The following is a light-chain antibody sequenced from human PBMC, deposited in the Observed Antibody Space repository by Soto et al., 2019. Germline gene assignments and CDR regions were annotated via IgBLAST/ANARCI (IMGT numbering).Light chain of an antibody. CDR1: SSDVCAYNY. CDR3: SSYTTSANYV. CDR2: DVS. J-gene: IGLJ1*01. Sequence: QSVLAQPASVSGSPGQSITISCTGTSSDVCAYNYVSWYQQHPGKAPKLMIYDVSNRPSGVSNRFSGSKSGNTASLTISWLQAEDEADYYCSSYTTSANYVFGTGTKVTVL. V-gene: IGLV2-14*01.